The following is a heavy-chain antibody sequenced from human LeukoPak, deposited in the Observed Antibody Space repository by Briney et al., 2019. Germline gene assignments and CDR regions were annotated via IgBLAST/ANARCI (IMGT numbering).Heavy chain of an antibody. CDR1: GFTFSSYG. CDR2: IWYDGSNK. CDR3: AREYYYDSSLAFDI. J-gene: IGHJ3*02. V-gene: IGHV3-33*01. D-gene: IGHD3-22*01. Sequence: PGRSLRLSCAASGFTFSSYGMHWVRQAPGKGLEWVAVIWYDGSNKYYADSVKGRFTISRDNSKNTLYLQMNSLRAEDTAVYYCAREYYYDSSLAFDIWGQGTMVTVSS.